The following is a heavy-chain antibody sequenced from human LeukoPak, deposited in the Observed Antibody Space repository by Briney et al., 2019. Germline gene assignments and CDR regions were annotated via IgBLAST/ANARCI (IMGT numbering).Heavy chain of an antibody. CDR3: ARAEGSGSSFDY. V-gene: IGHV3-21*01. D-gene: IGHD3-10*01. CDR1: GFPFRSFS. J-gene: IGHJ4*02. Sequence: GGSLRLSCVASGFPFRSFSMNWVRQAPGKELEWVSSISSSSTYIYYADSVKGRFTISRDNAKNSLYLQMNSLRVEDTAVYYCARAEGSGSSFDYWGQGTLVTVSS. CDR2: ISSSSTYI.